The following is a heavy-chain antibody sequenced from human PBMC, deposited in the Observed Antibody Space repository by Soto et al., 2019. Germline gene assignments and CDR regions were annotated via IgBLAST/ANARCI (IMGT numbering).Heavy chain of an antibody. CDR3: ARDVPTVTTGGPDY. D-gene: IGHD4-17*01. Sequence: QVQLVQSGVEVEKPGASVKVSCKASGYTFTSYGVSWVRQAPVQGLEWMGWISAYNGNTNYAQKFQGRVTMTTDTSTSTAYMELRSLRSDETAVYYCARDVPTVTTGGPDYWGQGTLVTVSS. CDR2: ISAYNGNT. V-gene: IGHV1-18*01. J-gene: IGHJ4*02. CDR1: GYTFTSYG.